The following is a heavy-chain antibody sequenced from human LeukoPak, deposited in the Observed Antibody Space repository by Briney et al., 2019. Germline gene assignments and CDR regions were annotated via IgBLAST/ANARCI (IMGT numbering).Heavy chain of an antibody. J-gene: IGHJ2*01. Sequence: GGSLRLSCAASGFTVSSNYMSWVRQAPGKGLEWVSVIYSGGSTYYADSVKGRFTISRDNSKNTLYLQMNSLRAEDTAVYYCASGRGSMATGYFDLWGRGTLVTVSS. CDR2: IYSGGST. CDR1: GFTVSSNY. D-gene: IGHD5-24*01. V-gene: IGHV3-66*01. CDR3: ASGRGSMATGYFDL.